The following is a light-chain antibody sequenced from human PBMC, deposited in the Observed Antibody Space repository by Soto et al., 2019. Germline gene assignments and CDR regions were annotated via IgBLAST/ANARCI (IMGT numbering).Light chain of an antibody. CDR3: NSYPTSGTLYV. V-gene: IGLV2-14*01. CDR2: EFT. CDR1: SSDVGGFKY. J-gene: IGLJ1*01. Sequence: QSVLIQPASVSGSPGQSITISCAGSSSDVGGFKYVSWYQQHPGKAPKLILYEFTNRPSGVSNRFSGSKSGNAASLTISGLQAEDEADYYCNSYPTSGTLYVFGTGTKLTVL.